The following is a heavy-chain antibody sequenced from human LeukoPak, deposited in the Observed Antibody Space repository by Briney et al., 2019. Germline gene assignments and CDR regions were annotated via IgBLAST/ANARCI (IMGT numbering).Heavy chain of an antibody. J-gene: IGHJ4*02. CDR2: ISYDLSNK. D-gene: IGHD3-10*01. CDR3: ARGPDRSGFDY. CDR1: GFTFSSYT. Sequence: GGSLRLSCAASGFTFSSYTMHWVRQAPGKGLEWVAVISYDLSNKYYADSVKGRFTISRDNSKNTLYLHINNLRAEDTAVYYCARGPDRSGFDYWGQGALVTVSS. V-gene: IGHV3-30-3*01.